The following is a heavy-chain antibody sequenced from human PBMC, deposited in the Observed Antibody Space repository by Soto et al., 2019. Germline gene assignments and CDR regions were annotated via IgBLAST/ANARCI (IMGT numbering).Heavy chain of an antibody. V-gene: IGHV1-18*04. CDR3: ASDEVGGSQGYYYYYGMDV. CDR2: ISAYNGNT. CDR1: GYTFTKYG. Sequence: APVKVSCKASGYTFTKYGISWVRQAPGQGLEWTGWISAYNGNTNYAQKLQRRVTMTTDTSTTTAYMQLRSLRSADTAVYYCASDEVGGSQGYYYYYGMDVWGQGTTVTVS. J-gene: IGHJ6*02. D-gene: IGHD1-26*01.